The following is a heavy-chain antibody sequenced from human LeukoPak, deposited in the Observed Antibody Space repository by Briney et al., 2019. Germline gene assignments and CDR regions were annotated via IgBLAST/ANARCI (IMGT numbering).Heavy chain of an antibody. Sequence: SETLSLTCAVYGGSFSGYYWSWIRQPPVKGLEWIGEINHSGSTNYNPPLKSRVTISVDTSKNQFSLKLSSVTAADTAVYYCARAGSSYSPLWYWGQGTLVTVSS. V-gene: IGHV4-34*01. D-gene: IGHD5-18*01. CDR1: GGSFSGYY. CDR3: ARAGSSYSPLWY. CDR2: INHSGST. J-gene: IGHJ4*02.